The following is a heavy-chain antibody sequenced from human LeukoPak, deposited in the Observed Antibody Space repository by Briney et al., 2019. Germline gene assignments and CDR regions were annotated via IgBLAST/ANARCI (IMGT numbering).Heavy chain of an antibody. Sequence: PGGSLRLSCAASGFSFSSYAMSWVRQAPGKGLEWIGNIHHDGITYYNPSLKSRVTISLDPSKNQFSLKLTSVAAADTALYHCARVHYYDASDYSTSNWFDPWGQGTLVTVSS. CDR3: ARVHYYDASDYSTSNWFDP. J-gene: IGHJ5*02. V-gene: IGHV4-38-2*01. CDR1: GFSFSSYA. D-gene: IGHD3-22*01. CDR2: IHHDGIT.